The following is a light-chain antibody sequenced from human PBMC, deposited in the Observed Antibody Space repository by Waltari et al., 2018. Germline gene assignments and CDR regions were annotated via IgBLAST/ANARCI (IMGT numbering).Light chain of an antibody. V-gene: IGKV1-33*01. CDR2: RES. J-gene: IGKJ2*01. Sequence: DIKMTQSPSSLSASVGDRVTITCQASQGVDNSLNWYQKKPGKAPNLLIARESNLESGVPSRFSGGGYGTHFSLTISNLQPEDIATYYCQQFHIVLSFGQGTKLEIK. CDR3: QQFHIVLS. CDR1: QGVDNS.